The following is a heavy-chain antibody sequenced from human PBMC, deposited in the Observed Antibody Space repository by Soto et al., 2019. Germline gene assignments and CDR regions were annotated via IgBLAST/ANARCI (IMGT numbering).Heavy chain of an antibody. CDR2: MHYSGIA. V-gene: IGHV4-31*03. J-gene: IGHJ5*02. Sequence: QVQLQESGPGLVKPSQTLSLTCTVSGGSISSGAYYWSWIRQHSEKGLEWIGYMHYSGIAYYNPSLTPRATIAVDTSKHQFSLKLSSVTAADTAVYYCARYSCDNSGYSNWFDPWGRGTLVTVSS. CDR1: GGSISSGAYY. CDR3: ARYSCDNSGYSNWFDP. D-gene: IGHD3-22*01.